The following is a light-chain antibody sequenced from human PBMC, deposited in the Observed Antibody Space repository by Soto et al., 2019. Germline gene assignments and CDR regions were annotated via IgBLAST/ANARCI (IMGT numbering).Light chain of an antibody. J-gene: IGLJ2*01. CDR1: SSDVGGYNY. Sequence: QSALTQPPSASGSPGQSVTISCTGTSSDVGGYNYVSWYQQHPGKVPKLVIYEVSKRLSGVPDRFSGSKSGNTASLTVSGLQAEDEADYYCCSYAGSNVIFGGGTKLTVL. CDR2: EVS. CDR3: CSYAGSNVI. V-gene: IGLV2-8*01.